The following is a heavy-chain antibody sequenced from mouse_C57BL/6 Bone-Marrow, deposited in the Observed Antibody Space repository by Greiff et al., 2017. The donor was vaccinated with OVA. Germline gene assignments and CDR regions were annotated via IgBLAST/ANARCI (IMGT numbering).Heavy chain of an antibody. D-gene: IGHD2-3*01. CDR3: ARCDGYPFDY. CDR2: IHPNSGST. J-gene: IGHJ2*01. Sequence: QVQLQQPGAELVKPGASVKLSCKASGYTFTSYWMHWVKQRPGQGLEWIGMIHPNSGSTNYNEKFKSKATLTLDKSSSTAYMQLSSLTSEDSAVYYCARCDGYPFDYWGQGTTLTVSS. CDR1: GYTFTSYW. V-gene: IGHV1-64*01.